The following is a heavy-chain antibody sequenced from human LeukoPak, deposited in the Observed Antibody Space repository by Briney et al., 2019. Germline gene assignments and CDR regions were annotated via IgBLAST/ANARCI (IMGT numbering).Heavy chain of an antibody. Sequence: GGSLRLSCAASGFTFSSYGMSWVRQAPGKGLEWVSAISGSGGSTYYADSVKGRFTFSRDNSKNLLYLQMNSLRAEDTAVYYCARGQWLVRGVYFDYWGQGTLVSVSS. CDR1: GFTFSSYG. J-gene: IGHJ4*02. D-gene: IGHD6-19*01. CDR3: ARGQWLVRGVYFDY. CDR2: ISGSGGST. V-gene: IGHV3-23*01.